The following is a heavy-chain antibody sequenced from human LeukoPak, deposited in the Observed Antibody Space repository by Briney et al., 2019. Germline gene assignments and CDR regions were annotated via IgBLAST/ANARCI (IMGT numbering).Heavy chain of an antibody. Sequence: GGSLRLSCVGSGLNFNTYDLTWVRQAPGKGLEWVALFGTRHTHIFYADSVEGRFAISRDNSKNTVYLQMNSLRVEDAAVYYCAKYAPPTTVVTRYFDYWGQGTLVTVSS. CDR2: FGTRHTHI. V-gene: IGHV3-23*01. CDR1: GLNFNTYD. CDR3: AKYAPPTTVVTRYFDY. J-gene: IGHJ4*02. D-gene: IGHD4-23*01.